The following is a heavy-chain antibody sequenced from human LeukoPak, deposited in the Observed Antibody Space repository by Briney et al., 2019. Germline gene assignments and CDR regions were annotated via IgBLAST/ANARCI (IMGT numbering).Heavy chain of an antibody. D-gene: IGHD3-10*01. Sequence: GGSLRLSCAASGFTFTNYALSWVRQAPGKGLEWVSAINGGGGTTYYADSVKGRFTISRDNSKNTLYLQMNSLRAEDTAVYYCAKYRYGSGSFYTSPFDYWGQGTLVTVSS. CDR1: GFTFTNYA. J-gene: IGHJ4*02. CDR3: AKYRYGSGSFYTSPFDY. CDR2: INGGGGTT. V-gene: IGHV3-23*01.